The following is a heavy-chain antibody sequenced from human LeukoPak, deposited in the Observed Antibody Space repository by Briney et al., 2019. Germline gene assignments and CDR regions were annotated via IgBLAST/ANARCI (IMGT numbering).Heavy chain of an antibody. CDR3: ARDSRTVVPAAISSWYYYYMDV. Sequence: QSGGSLRLSCAASGFTLSSYWMSWVRQAPGKGLEWVANIKQDGSEKYYVDSVKGRFTISRDNAKNSLYLQMNSLRAEDTAVYYCARDSRTVVPAAISSWYYYYMDVWGKGTTVTVSS. CDR1: GFTLSSYW. CDR2: IKQDGSEK. V-gene: IGHV3-7*01. J-gene: IGHJ6*03. D-gene: IGHD2-2*01.